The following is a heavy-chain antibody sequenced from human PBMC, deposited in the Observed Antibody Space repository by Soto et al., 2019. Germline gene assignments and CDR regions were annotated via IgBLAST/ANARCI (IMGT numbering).Heavy chain of an antibody. CDR3: ARPHCTGTRCYLYHYGFDV. J-gene: IGHJ6*02. V-gene: IGHV3-30*04. CDR2: ISSDGSHQ. CDR1: GSTFTDYA. D-gene: IGHD3-10*01. Sequence: QVQLVESGGGVVQPERSLRLSCAAAGSTFTDYAVHWVRQAPGKGLEWVAVISSDGSHQYYAESVRGRFTISRDNFKNTGTLQKNSLRPDDTAVYSCARPHCTGTRCYLYHYGFDVWGQGTTVTVSS.